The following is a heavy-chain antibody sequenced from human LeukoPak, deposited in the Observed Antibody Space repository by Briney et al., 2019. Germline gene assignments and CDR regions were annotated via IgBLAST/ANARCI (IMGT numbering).Heavy chain of an antibody. CDR2: IWSDGINK. J-gene: IGHJ4*02. Sequence: GGSLRLSCAASGFTFSNYAIHWVRQAPGKGLEWVAVIWSDGINKYYVDSVKGRFTISRDNSKNTLYLQMNSLRADDTAVYYCARSTYSSSSYYFDYWGQGSLATVSS. CDR1: GFTFSNYA. V-gene: IGHV3-33*01. D-gene: IGHD6-13*01. CDR3: ARSTYSSSSYYFDY.